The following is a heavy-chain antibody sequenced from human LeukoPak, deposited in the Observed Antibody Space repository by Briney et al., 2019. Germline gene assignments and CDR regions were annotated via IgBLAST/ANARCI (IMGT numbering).Heavy chain of an antibody. CDR3: AKLHYDILTGYGEPYYFDY. J-gene: IGHJ4*02. CDR1: GFTFSSYA. D-gene: IGHD3-9*01. CDR2: ISGSGGST. Sequence: PGGSLRLSCAASGFTFSSYAMSWVRQAPGKGLEWVSAISGSGGSTYYADSVKGRFTISRDNPKNTLYLQMNSLRAEDTAVYYCAKLHYDILTGYGEPYYFDYWGQGTLVTVSS. V-gene: IGHV3-23*01.